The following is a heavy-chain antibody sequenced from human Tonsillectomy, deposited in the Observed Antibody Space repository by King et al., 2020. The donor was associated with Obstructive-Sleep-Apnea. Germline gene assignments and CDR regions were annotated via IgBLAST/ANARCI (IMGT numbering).Heavy chain of an antibody. CDR1: GGSFSGYY. D-gene: IGHD3-22*01. Sequence: VQLQQWGAGLLKPSETLSLTCAVYGGSFSGYYWSWIRQPPGKGLEWIGEIKHSGSTNYNPSLKSRVTLSVDTSKNQFSLKLSSVTAADTAVYYCARSRGITMIVVYWGQGTLVTVSS. CDR2: IKHSGST. V-gene: IGHV4-34*01. J-gene: IGHJ4*02. CDR3: ARSRGITMIVVY.